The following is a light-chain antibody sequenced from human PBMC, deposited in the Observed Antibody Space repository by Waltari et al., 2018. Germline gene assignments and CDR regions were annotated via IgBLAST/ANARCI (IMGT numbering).Light chain of an antibody. V-gene: IGKV3-15*01. CDR3: QQYNNWPPLT. J-gene: IGKJ4*01. CDR2: GAS. Sequence: DIVITQSPATLCVSPGESATIPCRASQSVGNDLAWYQQTPGQAPRLLIRGASTRATGIPPRFSATGSGTEFALTISSLQSEDFAVYYCQQYNNWPPLTFGGGTKVEIK. CDR1: QSVGND.